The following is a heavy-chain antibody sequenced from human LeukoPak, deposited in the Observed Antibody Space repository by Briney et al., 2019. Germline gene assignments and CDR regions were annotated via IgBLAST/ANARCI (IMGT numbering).Heavy chain of an antibody. V-gene: IGHV3-53*01. CDR2: IYSGGGT. CDR3: ARYPRHLNYEFSTGPWGYLDY. J-gene: IGHJ4*02. D-gene: IGHD3-3*01. Sequence: GVSLRLSCAASGFTVSGHYMVCVRQAPGKGLGCVSDIYSGGGTYYTDSVKARFTISRNDSKNTLYLQMNSLRAEDTAVYYCARYPRHLNYEFSTGPWGYLDYGGQGSLGTVS. CDR1: GFTVSGHY.